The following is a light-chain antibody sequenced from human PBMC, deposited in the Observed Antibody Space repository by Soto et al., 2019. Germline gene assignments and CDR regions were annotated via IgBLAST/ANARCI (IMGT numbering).Light chain of an antibody. Sequence: EIVLTQSSDTLSVSPGERVTLSCRASQSISSSYLAWYQQRPGQAPRLLIFGASYRATGIPDRFSGSGSGTDFTLTISRLEPEDFAVYYCQQYNSSPPEFTFGPGTKVDSK. J-gene: IGKJ3*01. CDR2: GAS. CDR1: QSISSSY. V-gene: IGKV3-20*01. CDR3: QQYNSSPPEFT.